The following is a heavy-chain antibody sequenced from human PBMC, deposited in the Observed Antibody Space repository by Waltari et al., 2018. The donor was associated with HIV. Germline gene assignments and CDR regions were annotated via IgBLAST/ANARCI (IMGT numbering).Heavy chain of an antibody. D-gene: IGHD3-3*01. J-gene: IGHJ6*02. CDR1: GFTFSNAW. V-gene: IGHV3-15*01. CDR2: SKSKTDVWTT. Sequence: EVQLVESGGGLVKPGGSLRLSCAASGFTFSNAWMSWVRQAPGKGLEWVGRSKSKTDVWTTDDAAPVKGRFTISRDDSKNTLYLQMNSLKTEDTAVYYCTTDPTILGDYYGMDVWGQGTTVTVSS. CDR3: TTDPTILGDYYGMDV.